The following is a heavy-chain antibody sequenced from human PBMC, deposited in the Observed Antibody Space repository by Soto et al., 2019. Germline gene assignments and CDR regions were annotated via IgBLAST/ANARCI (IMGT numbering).Heavy chain of an antibody. Sequence: QVQLVQSGAEVKKPGASVKVSCKASGYTFTGYYMHWVRQAPGQGLEWMGWINPNSGGTNYAQKCQGWVTMTSDTSISTGYMELSRRNSDDTAVYYCESWSAIPLGSDRGFDYCGQGTLVTVSS. CDR1: GYTFTGYY. D-gene: IGHD5-18*01. CDR3: ESWSAIPLGSDRGFDY. V-gene: IGHV1-2*04. CDR2: INPNSGGT. J-gene: IGHJ4*02.